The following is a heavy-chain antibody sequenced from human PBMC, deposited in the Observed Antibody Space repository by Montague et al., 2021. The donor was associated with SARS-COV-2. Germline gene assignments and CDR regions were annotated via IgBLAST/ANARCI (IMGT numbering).Heavy chain of an antibody. J-gene: IGHJ3*02. CDR1: GGSISSSSYY. CDR3: ARFPTSYYYDSKAAPATPDAFDI. D-gene: IGHD3-22*01. Sequence: SETLSLTCTVSGGSISSSSYYWGWIRQPPGKGLEWIGCIYYSGSTYYNPSLKSRVTISVDTSKNQLSLKLSSVTAADTAVYYCARFPTSYYYDSKAAPATPDAFDIWGQGTMVTVSS. CDR2: IYYSGST. V-gene: IGHV4-39*01.